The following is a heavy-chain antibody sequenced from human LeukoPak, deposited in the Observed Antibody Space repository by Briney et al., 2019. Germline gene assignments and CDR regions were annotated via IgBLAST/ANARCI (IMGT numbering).Heavy chain of an antibody. CDR1: GFTFSNYW. D-gene: IGHD2-2*01. J-gene: IGHJ5*02. CDR3: ARGGAPYCSSTSCYEDWFDP. CDR2: INQDRSEK. V-gene: IGHV3-7*03. Sequence: PGGSLRLSCAASGFTFSNYWMSWVRQAPGNGLDWVANINQDRSEKYYVGSVKGRFTISRDNAKNSLYLQINSLRAEDTAVYYCARGGAPYCSSTSCYEDWFDPWGQGTLVTVSS.